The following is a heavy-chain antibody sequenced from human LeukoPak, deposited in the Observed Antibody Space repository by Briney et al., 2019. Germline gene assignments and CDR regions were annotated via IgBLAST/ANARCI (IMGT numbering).Heavy chain of an antibody. J-gene: IGHJ3*01. CDR3: VRCTFVLHKRCSAFDV. Sequence: GGSLRLSCAASGFSFSSYEMNWVRQAPGKGLEWVSYISSSGSTKYYADSVKGRFTISRDNARNSLYLQMNSLRADDTAVYYCVRCTFVLHKRCSAFDVWGQGTMVTVSA. V-gene: IGHV3-48*03. CDR1: GFSFSSYE. CDR2: ISSSGSTK. D-gene: IGHD1-1*01.